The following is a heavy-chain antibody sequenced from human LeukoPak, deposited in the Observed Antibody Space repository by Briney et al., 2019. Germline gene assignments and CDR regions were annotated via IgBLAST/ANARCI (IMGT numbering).Heavy chain of an antibody. J-gene: IGHJ4*02. CDR3: AREVPGCFFSCDY. CDR1: GYTLSSYY. CDR2: INPSGGTT. V-gene: IGHV1-46*03. D-gene: IGHD2-8*01. Sequence: ASVKVSCKASGYTLSSYYIHWVRQAPGQGLEWMGNINPSGGTTTYTQKFQGRVTMTRDTSTSTVYMELSSLRSEDTAVYYCAREVPGCFFSCDYWGQGTLVTVSS.